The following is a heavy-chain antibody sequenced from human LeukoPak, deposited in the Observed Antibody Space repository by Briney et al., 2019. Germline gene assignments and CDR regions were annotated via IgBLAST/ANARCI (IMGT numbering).Heavy chain of an antibody. V-gene: IGHV4-38-2*02. Sequence: SETLSLTCTVSGYSISSGYYWGWIRQPPGKGLEWIGSIYPRGKTSYNPSLKSRVAISLDMSKNQFSLRLTSVTAADTALYFCARPPRPRAQNERRGDAFHVWGPGTMVTVSS. CDR2: IYPRGKT. CDR3: ARPPRPRAQNERRGDAFHV. J-gene: IGHJ3*01. D-gene: IGHD1-1*01. CDR1: GYSISSGYY.